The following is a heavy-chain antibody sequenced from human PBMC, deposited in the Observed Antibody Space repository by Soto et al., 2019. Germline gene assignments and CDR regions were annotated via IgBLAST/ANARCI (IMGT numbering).Heavy chain of an antibody. Sequence: QVQLVQSGAEVKKPGSSVKVSCKASGGTFSSYAISWVRQAPGQGLEWMGGIIPIFGTANYAQKFQGRVTITADESTSTAYMELSSLRSEDTAVYYCGRSYSSRLYQKEGMDVWGQGTTVTVSS. CDR1: GGTFSSYA. V-gene: IGHV1-69*01. J-gene: IGHJ6*02. D-gene: IGHD6-13*01. CDR2: IIPIFGTA. CDR3: GRSYSSRLYQKEGMDV.